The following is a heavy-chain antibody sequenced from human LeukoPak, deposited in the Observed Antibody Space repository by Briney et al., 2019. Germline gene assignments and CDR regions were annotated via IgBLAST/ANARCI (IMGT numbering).Heavy chain of an antibody. D-gene: IGHD1-14*01. V-gene: IGHV4-34*01. Sequence: SETLSLTCAVYGGSFSGYYWSWIRQSPGKGLEWIGEINHSGSTYYNPSLKSRVTMSVDTSKNQFSLNLSSVTAADTAVYYCAREAATEPHYYYYMDVWGKGTTVTVSS. CDR1: GGSFSGYY. J-gene: IGHJ6*03. CDR2: INHSGST. CDR3: AREAATEPHYYYYMDV.